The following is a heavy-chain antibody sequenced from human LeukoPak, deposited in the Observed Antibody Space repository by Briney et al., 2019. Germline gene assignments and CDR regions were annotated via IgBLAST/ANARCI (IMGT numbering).Heavy chain of an antibody. CDR3: ARQDLARRHFDR. CDR2: IFYRGTT. CDR1: AGSISSSNYY. V-gene: IGHV4-39*01. Sequence: PSETLSLTCTVSAGSISSSNYYWGWIRRPPGKGLEWIGRIFYRGTTYYNPSLKSRVTISVDTSKNQLSLNLNSVTAADTAVYYCARQDLARRHFDRWGRGTLVTASS. J-gene: IGHJ2*01.